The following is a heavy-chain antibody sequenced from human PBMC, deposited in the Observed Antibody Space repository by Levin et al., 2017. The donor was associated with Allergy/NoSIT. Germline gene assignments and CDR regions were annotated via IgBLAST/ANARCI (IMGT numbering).Heavy chain of an antibody. Sequence: PSEPLSLTCTVSGGSISGGGYHWTWIRQHPEKGLEWIGYIYYSGSTFYNPSLKSRLMISVDTSKNQFCLNVSSVTAADTAVYYCAREHASTFAFWGQGALVTVAS. V-gene: IGHV4-31*03. CDR2: IYYSGST. CDR1: GGSISGGGYH. CDR3: AREHASTFAF. J-gene: IGHJ4*02.